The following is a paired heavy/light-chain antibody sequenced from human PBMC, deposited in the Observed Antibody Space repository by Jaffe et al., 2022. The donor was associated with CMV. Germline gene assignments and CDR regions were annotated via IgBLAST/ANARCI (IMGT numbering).Light chain of an antibody. Sequence: EIVLTQSPATLSLSPGERATLSCRASQSVISYLAWFQQKPGQPPRLLIYDASNRATGIPARFSGSGSGTDFTLTISSLEPEDFAVYYCQQRYSWPPITFGQGTRLEIK. CDR2: DAS. CDR1: QSVISY. CDR3: QQRYSWPPIT. J-gene: IGKJ5*01. V-gene: IGKV3-11*01.
Heavy chain of an antibody. J-gene: IGHJ4*02. Sequence: EVQLLESGGGLVQPGGSLRLSCAASGFTFSIYAMNWVRQAPGKGLEWVSSFSGSDDRSFYADSVKGRFTISRDNSKNTLYLEMNNLRAEDTAIYYCVKGGTEVSIVLDFWGQGTLVTVSS. CDR3: VKGGTEVSIVLDF. CDR2: FSGSDDRS. V-gene: IGHV3-23*01. CDR1: GFTFSIYA. D-gene: IGHD1-7*01.